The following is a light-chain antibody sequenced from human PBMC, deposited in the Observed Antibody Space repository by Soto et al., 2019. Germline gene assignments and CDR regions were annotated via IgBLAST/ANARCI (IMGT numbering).Light chain of an antibody. V-gene: IGKV3-20*01. CDR3: QQYGSSRWT. Sequence: EIVLTQSPGTLSLSPGERATLSCRASQSVSSSYSAWYQQKPGQAPRLLIYGASSRATGIPDRVSGSGSGTDFTLTISRLEPEDFAVYYCQQYGSSRWTFGQGTKVEIK. CDR2: GAS. J-gene: IGKJ1*01. CDR1: QSVSSSY.